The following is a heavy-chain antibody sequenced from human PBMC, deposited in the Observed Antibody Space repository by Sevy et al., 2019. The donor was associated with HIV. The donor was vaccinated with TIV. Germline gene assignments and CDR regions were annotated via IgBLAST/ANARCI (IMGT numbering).Heavy chain of an antibody. Sequence: GGSLRLSCAASGFTFSTAWMNWVRQAPGKGLEWVGRIKSKTDGGTADYAAPVKGRTTISRDDSKNTLYLQMNSLKTEDTAVYYCTTANVWDGDSYFDSWGQGTLVTVSS. J-gene: IGHJ4*02. CDR1: GFTFSTAW. CDR3: TTANVWDGDSYFDS. D-gene: IGHD2-8*01. CDR2: IKSKTDGGTA. V-gene: IGHV3-15*01.